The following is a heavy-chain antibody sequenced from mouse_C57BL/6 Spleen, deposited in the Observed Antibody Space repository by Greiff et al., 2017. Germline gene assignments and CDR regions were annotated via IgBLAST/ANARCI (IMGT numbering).Heavy chain of an antibody. V-gene: IGHV14-4*01. CDR1: GFNIKDDY. CDR2: IDPENGDT. Sequence: VQLQQSGAELVRPGASVKLSCTASGFNIKDDYMHWVKQRPEQGLEWIGWIDPENGDTEYASKFQGKATITADPSSNTAYLQLSSLTSEDTAVYYCTTFYDYDRYFDVWGTGTTVTVSS. D-gene: IGHD2-4*01. CDR3: TTFYDYDRYFDV. J-gene: IGHJ1*03.